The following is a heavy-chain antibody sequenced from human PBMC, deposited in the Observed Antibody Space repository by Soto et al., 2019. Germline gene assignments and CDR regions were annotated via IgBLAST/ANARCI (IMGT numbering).Heavy chain of an antibody. CDR3: ARVAEMVGAARYWYFDL. V-gene: IGHV4-39*02. CDR1: GGAITSTSYW. CDR2: VSYSGST. Sequence: QLQLQESGPGLVKPSETLSLTCAVTGGAITSTSYWWGWIRQPPGKGLEWVGSVSYSGSTFYNPSLKSQLTMSADTSKNQFSLNLISVTATDTAIYYCARVAEMVGAARYWYFDLWGRGTQVTVSS. D-gene: IGHD2-15*01. J-gene: IGHJ2*01.